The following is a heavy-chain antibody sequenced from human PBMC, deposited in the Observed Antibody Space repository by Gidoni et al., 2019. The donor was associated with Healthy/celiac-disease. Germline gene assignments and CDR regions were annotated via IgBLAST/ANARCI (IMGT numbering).Heavy chain of an antibody. V-gene: IGHV3-7*01. Sequence: EVQLVESGGGLVQPGGSLRLSCAASGFPFSSYWMSWVRQAPGTGLEWVANIKQDASEKYYVDSVKGRFTISRDNAKNSLYLQMNSLRAEDTAVYYCARERGSSGWYNFDYWGQGTLVTVSS. D-gene: IGHD6-19*01. CDR3: ARERGSSGWYNFDY. CDR2: IKQDASEK. J-gene: IGHJ4*02. CDR1: GFPFSSYW.